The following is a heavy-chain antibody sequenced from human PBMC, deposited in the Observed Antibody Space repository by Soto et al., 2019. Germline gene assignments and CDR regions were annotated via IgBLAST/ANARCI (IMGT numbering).Heavy chain of an antibody. V-gene: IGHV1-46*01. J-gene: IGHJ4*02. CDR1: GYPFTSYY. D-gene: IGHD1-26*01. CDR2: INPSGGST. Sequence: ASVKVSCKAAGYPFTSYYMYWVRQAPGQGPEWMGVINPSGGSTSYAQKFQGRVTMTRDTSTSTVYMELSSLKSEDTAVYFCARADSGNKCCSDYWGQGSLVTVSS. CDR3: ARADSGNKCCSDY.